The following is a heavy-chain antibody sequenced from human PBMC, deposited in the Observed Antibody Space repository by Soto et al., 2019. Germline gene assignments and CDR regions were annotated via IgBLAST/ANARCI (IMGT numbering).Heavy chain of an antibody. CDR1: GGSIISSGCC. D-gene: IGHD6-13*01. V-gene: IGHV4-39*01. J-gene: IGHJ4*02. Sequence: SVPMCVTWAVAGGSIISSGCCWGRISQPPGKGLEWIGSIYYSGSTYYNPSLKSRATISVDTSKNQFSLSLSSVTAADTAFYYCAKTAGSNSWCQTPFDFWGRGTLVTVSS. CDR3: AKTAGSNSWCQTPFDF. CDR2: IYYSGST.